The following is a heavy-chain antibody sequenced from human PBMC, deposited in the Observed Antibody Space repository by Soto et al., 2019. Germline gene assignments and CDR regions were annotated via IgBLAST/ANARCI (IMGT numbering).Heavy chain of an antibody. Sequence: PGGSLRLSCAASGFTFSSYAMHWVRQAPGKGLEWVAVISYDGSNKYYADSVKGRFTISRDNSKNALYLQLNSLRAEDTAVYYCLRGNSGYGNFDYWGQGTRLTVSS. V-gene: IGHV3-30-3*01. CDR2: ISYDGSNK. D-gene: IGHD5-12*01. J-gene: IGHJ4*02. CDR3: LRGNSGYGNFDY. CDR1: GFTFSSYA.